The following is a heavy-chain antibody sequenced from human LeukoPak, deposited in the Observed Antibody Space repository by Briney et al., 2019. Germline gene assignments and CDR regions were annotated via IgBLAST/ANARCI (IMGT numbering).Heavy chain of an antibody. D-gene: IGHD3-10*01. CDR3: AREYYYGSGSNYYFDY. CDR2: IYSGGST. J-gene: IGHJ4*02. Sequence: GGSLRLSCAASGFTVSSNYMTWVRQAPGKGLEWVSVIYSGGSTCYADSVKGRFTISRDNSKNTLYLQMNSLRAEDTAVYYCAREYYYGSGSNYYFDYWGQGTLVTVSS. V-gene: IGHV3-66*01. CDR1: GFTVSSNY.